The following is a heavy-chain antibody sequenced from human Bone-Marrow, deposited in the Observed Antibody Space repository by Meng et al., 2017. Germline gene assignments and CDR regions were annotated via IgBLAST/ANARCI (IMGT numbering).Heavy chain of an antibody. CDR3: ARGYSSSGYYKIDAFDI. J-gene: IGHJ3*02. CDR1: GFTFSSYE. Sequence: GGSLRLSCAASGFTFSSYEMNWVRQAPGKGLEWVSYISSSGSTIYYADSVKGRFTISRDNAKNSLYLQMNSLRAEDTAVYYCARGYSSSGYYKIDAFDIWGQGTMVTVSS. D-gene: IGHD3-22*01. CDR2: ISSSGSTI. V-gene: IGHV3-48*03.